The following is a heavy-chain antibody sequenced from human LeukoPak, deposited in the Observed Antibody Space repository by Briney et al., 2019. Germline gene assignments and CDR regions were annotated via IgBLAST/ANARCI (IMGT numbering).Heavy chain of an antibody. V-gene: IGHV4-59*01. J-gene: IGHJ4*02. D-gene: IGHD3-22*01. CDR2: IYYSGST. Sequence: PSETLSLTCTVSGGSISSYYWSWIRQPPGKGLEWIGYIYYSGSTNYNPSLKSRVTISVDTSKNQFSLKLSSVTAADTAVYYCARTNYDSSGYQSGDSDYWGQGTLVTVSS. CDR1: GGSISSYY. CDR3: ARTNYDSSGYQSGDSDY.